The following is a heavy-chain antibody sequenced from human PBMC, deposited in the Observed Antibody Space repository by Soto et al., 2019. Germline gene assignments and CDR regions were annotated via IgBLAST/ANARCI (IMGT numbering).Heavy chain of an antibody. Sequence: EVQLVESGGGLVKRGGSLRLSCAASGFMFSSYSMNWVRQAPGRGLEWISSISSRSGYIDYADSVKGRFTISRDNAKNSVNLQMSSLRVEDTAVYYCARGSDRFDYWGQGTPVTVSS. V-gene: IGHV3-21*02. D-gene: IGHD6-19*01. CDR3: ARGSDRFDY. J-gene: IGHJ4*02. CDR2: ISSRSGYI. CDR1: GFMFSSYS.